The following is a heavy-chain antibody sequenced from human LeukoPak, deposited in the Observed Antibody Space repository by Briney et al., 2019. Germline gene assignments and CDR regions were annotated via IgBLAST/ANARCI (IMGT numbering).Heavy chain of an antibody. CDR3: ARGLSGWHFDY. V-gene: IGHV4-34*01. CDR2: INHSGST. Sequence: SETLSLTCAVYGGSFSGYYWSWIRQPPGKGLEWIGEINHSGSTNYNPSLKSRVTISVDTSKNQFSLKLSSVTAADTAVYYCARGLSGWHFDYWGQGTLVTVSS. D-gene: IGHD6-19*01. CDR1: GGSFSGYY. J-gene: IGHJ4*02.